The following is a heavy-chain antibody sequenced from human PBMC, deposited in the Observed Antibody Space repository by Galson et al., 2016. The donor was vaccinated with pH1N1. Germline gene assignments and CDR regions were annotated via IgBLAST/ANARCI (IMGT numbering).Heavy chain of an antibody. CDR1: GGTFSKYG. CDR2: IIRMFGTP. V-gene: IGHV1-69*13. CDR3: VRHFEEFIGNCFDF. D-gene: IGHD3-9*01. Sequence: SVKVSCKASGGTFSKYGISWVRQAPGQGLEWLGGIIRMFGTPNYAQEFQGRVTITADESTRTAYMELSSLRSEDTAVYYCVRHFEEFIGNCFDFWGQGALVTVSS. J-gene: IGHJ4*02.